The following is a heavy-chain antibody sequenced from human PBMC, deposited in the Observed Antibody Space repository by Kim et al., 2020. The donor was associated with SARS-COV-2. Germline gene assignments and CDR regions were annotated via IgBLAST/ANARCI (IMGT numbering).Heavy chain of an antibody. D-gene: IGHD1-1*01. V-gene: IGHV7-4-1*02. J-gene: IGHJ5*02. CDR3: ARDKLEQRFWFDP. Sequence: APAFTGRFVFSLDTSVSTAYLQISSLKAEDTAVYYCARDKLEQRFWFDPWGQGTLVTVSS.